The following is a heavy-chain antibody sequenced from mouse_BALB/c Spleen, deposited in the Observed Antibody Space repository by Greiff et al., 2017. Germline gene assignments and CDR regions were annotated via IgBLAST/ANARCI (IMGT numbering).Heavy chain of an antibody. Sequence: VQLQESGAELARPGASVKLSCKASGYTFTDYYINWVKQRTGQGLEWIGEIYPGSGNTYYNEKFKGKATLTADKSSSTAYMQLSSLTSEDSAVYFCARDYGNYGCFDYWGQGTTLTVSS. CDR1: GYTFTDYY. D-gene: IGHD2-1*01. J-gene: IGHJ2*01. CDR2: IYPGSGNT. V-gene: IGHV1-77*01. CDR3: ARDYGNYGCFDY.